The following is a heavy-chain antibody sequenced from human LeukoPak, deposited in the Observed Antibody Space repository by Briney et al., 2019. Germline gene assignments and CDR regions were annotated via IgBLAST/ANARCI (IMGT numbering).Heavy chain of an antibody. CDR3: ARVLRYCSGGNCYSGGLGYMDV. J-gene: IGHJ6*03. Sequence: SETLSLTCTVSGASISSYYWSWIRQPPGKGLEWIGYIHYSGGTNHNPSLKSRVTISVDTSKNQFSLKLSSVTSADTAVYYCARVLRYCSGGNCYSGGLGYMDVWGKGTTVTISS. D-gene: IGHD2-15*01. V-gene: IGHV4-59*01. CDR2: IHYSGGT. CDR1: GASISSYY.